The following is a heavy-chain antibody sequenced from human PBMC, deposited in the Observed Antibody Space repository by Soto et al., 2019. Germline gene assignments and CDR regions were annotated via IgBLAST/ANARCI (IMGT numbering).Heavy chain of an antibody. D-gene: IGHD3-22*01. V-gene: IGHV3-30-3*01. CDR3: ASFPLNYYDSSGYYYPRWFDP. Sequence: GGSLRLSCAASGFTFSSYAMHWVRQAPGKGLEWVAVISYDGSNKYYADSVKGRFTISRDNSKNTLYLQMNSLRAEDTAVYYCASFPLNYYDSSGYYYPRWFDPWGQGTLVTVSS. CDR2: ISYDGSNK. CDR1: GFTFSSYA. J-gene: IGHJ5*02.